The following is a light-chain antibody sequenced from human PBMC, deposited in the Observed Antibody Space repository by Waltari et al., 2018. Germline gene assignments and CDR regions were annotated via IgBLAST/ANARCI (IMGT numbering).Light chain of an antibody. V-gene: IGKV3-11*01. Sequence: IVLTQSPATLSLSPGDRATLSCTASQSISSQLAWYQQRPGQAPRILIYDASNRAACIPARFSGSGSGTDFSLTISSLGPEDFVVYYCQLRGHWPMYTFGQGTKLEIK. J-gene: IGKJ2*01. CDR1: QSISSQ. CDR2: DAS. CDR3: QLRGHWPMYT.